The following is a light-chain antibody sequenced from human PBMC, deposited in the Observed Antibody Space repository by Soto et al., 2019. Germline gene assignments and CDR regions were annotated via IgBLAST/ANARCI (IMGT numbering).Light chain of an antibody. J-gene: IGLJ1*01. CDR2: EVT. CDR1: SSDVGAYNF. CDR3: SSYAGSITIYV. Sequence: QSALAQPPSASGSPGQSVTISCTGTSSDVGAYNFVSWYQQLPGKAPKLMVYEVTKRPSWVPDRFSGSKSGNTASLTVSGLQAEDEADYYCSSYAGSITIYVFGTGTKLTVL. V-gene: IGLV2-8*01.